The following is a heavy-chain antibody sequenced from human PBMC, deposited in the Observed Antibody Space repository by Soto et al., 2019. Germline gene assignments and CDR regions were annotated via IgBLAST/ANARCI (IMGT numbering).Heavy chain of an antibody. CDR2: INHSGST. D-gene: IGHD3-10*01. J-gene: IGHJ4*02. Sequence: ETLFLTCPFFGVTFLGYYLGWVPQPPGEGLEWIGEINHSGSTNYNPSLKSRVTISVDTSKNQFSLKLSSVTAADTAVYYCARGPTRITMVRGSTGLDYWGQGTLVTVSS. V-gene: IGHV4-34*01. CDR1: GVTFLGYY. CDR3: ARGPTRITMVRGSTGLDY.